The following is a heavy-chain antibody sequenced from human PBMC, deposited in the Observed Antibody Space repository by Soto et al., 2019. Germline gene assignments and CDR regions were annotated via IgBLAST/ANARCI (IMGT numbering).Heavy chain of an antibody. CDR2: ISAYNGNT. CDR3: ARIVVVPAAMKPGQEYYYMDV. Sequence: ASVKVSCKASGYTFTSYGISWVRQAPGQGLEWMGWISAYNGNTNYAQKLQGRVTMTTDTSTSTAYMELRSLRSDDTAVYYCARIVVVPAAMKPGQEYYYMDVWGKGTTVTVSS. CDR1: GYTFTSYG. D-gene: IGHD2-2*01. J-gene: IGHJ6*03. V-gene: IGHV1-18*01.